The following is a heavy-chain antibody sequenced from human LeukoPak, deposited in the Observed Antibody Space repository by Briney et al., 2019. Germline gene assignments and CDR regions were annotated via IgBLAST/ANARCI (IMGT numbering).Heavy chain of an antibody. CDR2: VYYSGST. CDR1: GGSLTNYY. J-gene: IGHJ4*02. Sequence: SETLSLTCTVSGGSLTNYYWSWIRQPPGKGLEWIGYVYYSGSTKYNPSLESRVTLSIDTSKSQFSLRVKSVTTADTAVYYCARGPNGYSSGWYYFDSWGQGTLVTVSS. V-gene: IGHV4-59*01. CDR3: ARGPNGYSSGWYYFDS. D-gene: IGHD6-19*01.